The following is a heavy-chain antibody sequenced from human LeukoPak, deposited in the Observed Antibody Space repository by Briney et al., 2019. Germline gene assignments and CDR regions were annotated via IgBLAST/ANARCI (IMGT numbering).Heavy chain of an antibody. CDR1: GFPFRDYA. J-gene: IGHJ3*02. CDR2: ISSNGDIT. CDR3: ARGPQPNDDSGSRAFDI. D-gene: IGHD4-17*01. Sequence: PGGSLRLSCAASGFPFRDYAMHWVRQAPGKGLEYVSTISSNGDITYYAESVKGRFSISRDNSKNTLFLQLGSLRAEDMAVYYRARGPQPNDDSGSRAFDIWGQGAMVTVSS. V-gene: IGHV3-64*02.